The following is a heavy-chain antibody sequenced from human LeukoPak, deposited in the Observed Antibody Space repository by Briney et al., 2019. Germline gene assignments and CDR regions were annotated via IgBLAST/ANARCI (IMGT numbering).Heavy chain of an antibody. Sequence: GGSLRLSCAASGFTFSSYSMNWVRQAPGKGLEWVSSISSSSSYIYYADSVKGRFTISRDNAKNSLYLQMNSLRAEDTAVYYCARATGAARNPDYWGQGTLVTVSS. CDR3: ARATGAARNPDY. J-gene: IGHJ4*02. CDR1: GFTFSSYS. V-gene: IGHV3-21*01. CDR2: ISSSSSYI. D-gene: IGHD6-6*01.